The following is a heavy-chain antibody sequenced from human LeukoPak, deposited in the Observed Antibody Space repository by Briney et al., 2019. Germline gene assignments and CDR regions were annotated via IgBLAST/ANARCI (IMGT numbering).Heavy chain of an antibody. CDR1: GFTFSNYW. Sequence: GGSLRLSCAASGFTFSNYWTHWVRHAPGKGLVWVSRVNSDGSSTIYADSVKGRRTISRDNAKNTLYLQMNSLRAEDTAVYYCARAANPMVRGVTPDYWGQGTLVTVSS. CDR3: ARAANPMVRGVTPDY. V-gene: IGHV3-74*01. J-gene: IGHJ4*02. CDR2: VNSDGSST. D-gene: IGHD3-10*01.